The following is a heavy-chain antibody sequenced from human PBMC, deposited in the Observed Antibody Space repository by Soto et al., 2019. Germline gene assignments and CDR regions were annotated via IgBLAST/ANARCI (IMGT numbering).Heavy chain of an antibody. J-gene: IGHJ4*02. D-gene: IGHD1-1*01. CDR3: TRDIFRTITTIDY. V-gene: IGHV3-9*01. CDR2: ISWNGAFA. Sequence: EVQLVESGGDLVQPGRSLRLSCVASGFNFDDHAMNWVRQVPGKGLEWVSGISWNGAFAGYANSVKGRFTISRDNAKNSLTLLMNGLRPEDTALYYCTRDIFRTITTIDYWGQGTLVTVSS. CDR1: GFNFDDHA.